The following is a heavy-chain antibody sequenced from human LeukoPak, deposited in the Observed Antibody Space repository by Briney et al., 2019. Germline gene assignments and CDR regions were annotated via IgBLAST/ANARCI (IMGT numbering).Heavy chain of an antibody. Sequence: TLSLTCTVSDDSLISGTYYWNWLRPYPGKGLEWVGYIHFTGSTYYSPSLKSRGTISVDKSKNHFSLNVNSVTAADTAVYYCARATTATTGFGYFDSWGQGALVTVSS. CDR2: IHFTGST. CDR3: ARATTATTGFGYFDS. V-gene: IGHV4-31*03. D-gene: IGHD4-17*01. CDR1: DDSLISGTYY. J-gene: IGHJ4*02.